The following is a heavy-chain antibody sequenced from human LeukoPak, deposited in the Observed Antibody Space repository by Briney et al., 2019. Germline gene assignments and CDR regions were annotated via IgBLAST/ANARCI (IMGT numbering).Heavy chain of an antibody. J-gene: IGHJ4*02. V-gene: IGHV1-69*13. CDR2: IIPIFGTA. Sequence: GASVKVSCKASGGTFISYAISWVRQAPGQGLEWMGGIIPIFGTANYAQKFQGRVTITADESTSTAYMELSSLRSEDTAVYYCARALHDYAHGNFDYWGQGTLVTVSS. D-gene: IGHD4-17*01. CDR1: GGTFISYA. CDR3: ARALHDYAHGNFDY.